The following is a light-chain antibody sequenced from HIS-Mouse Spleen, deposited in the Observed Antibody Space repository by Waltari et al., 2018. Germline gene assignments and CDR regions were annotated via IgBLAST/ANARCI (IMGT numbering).Light chain of an antibody. CDR3: QQSYSTPIT. Sequence: DIQMTQSPSSLSASVGDRVTSTCRASQSICSYLNWYQQKPGKAPKLLLYAASSLQSGVPSRFSGSGSGTDFTLTISSLQPEDFATYYCQQSYSTPITFGQGTRLEIQ. J-gene: IGKJ5*01. V-gene: IGKV1-39*01. CDR1: QSICSY. CDR2: AAS.